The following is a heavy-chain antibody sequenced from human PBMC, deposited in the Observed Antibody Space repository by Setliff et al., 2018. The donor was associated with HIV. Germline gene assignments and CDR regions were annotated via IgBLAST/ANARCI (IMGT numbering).Heavy chain of an antibody. CDR3: ARDASRSWYAFFDF. CDR1: GFTLNSFG. V-gene: IGHV3-48*01. CDR2: ISSSGSTT. D-gene: IGHD6-13*01. J-gene: IGHJ4*02. Sequence: PGGSLRLSCAASGFTLNSFGMNWVRQAPGKGLECIAYISSSGSTTYYADSVQGRFTISRDIAENSLHLQMNSLRAEDTAVYYCARDASRSWYAFFDFWGQGPLVTVSS.